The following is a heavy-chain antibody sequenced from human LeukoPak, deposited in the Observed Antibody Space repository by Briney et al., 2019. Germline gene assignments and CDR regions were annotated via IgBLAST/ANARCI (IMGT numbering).Heavy chain of an antibody. CDR2: IYYSGST. CDR3: ARGGSIVGATLAFDI. CDR1: GGSFSGYY. Sequence: SETLSLTCAVYGGSFSGYYWSWIRQPPGKGLEWIGYIYYSGSTNYNPSLKSRVTISVDTSKNQFSLKLSSVTAADTAVYYCARGGSIVGATLAFDIWGQGTMVTVSS. V-gene: IGHV4-59*01. D-gene: IGHD1-26*01. J-gene: IGHJ3*02.